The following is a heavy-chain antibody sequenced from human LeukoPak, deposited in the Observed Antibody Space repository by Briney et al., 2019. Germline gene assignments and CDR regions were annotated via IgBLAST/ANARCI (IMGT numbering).Heavy chain of an antibody. Sequence: PSETLSLTCTASGVSISDYYWSWIRQPAGKGLEWIGRIDGSGITNYNPSLKSRATMSVDMSKNQFSLMLQSVTAADTAVYYCVKEVGYGWFDPWGQGTLVTVSS. CDR3: VKEVGYGWFDP. J-gene: IGHJ5*02. D-gene: IGHD5-18*01. V-gene: IGHV4-4*07. CDR1: GVSISDYY. CDR2: IDGSGIT.